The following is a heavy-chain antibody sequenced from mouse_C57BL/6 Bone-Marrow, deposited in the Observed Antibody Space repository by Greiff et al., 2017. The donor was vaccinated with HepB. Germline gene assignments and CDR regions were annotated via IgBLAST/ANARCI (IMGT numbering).Heavy chain of an antibody. CDR1: GYTFTDHT. CDR3: ARPDYYGSSYRWFAY. CDR2: IYPRDGST. V-gene: IGHV1-78*01. D-gene: IGHD1-1*01. J-gene: IGHJ3*01. Sequence: QVQLKESDAELVKPGASVKISCKVCGYTFTDHTIHWMKQRPEQGLEWIGYIYPRDGSTKYNEKFKGKATLTADKSSSTAYMQLNSLTSEDSAVYFCARPDYYGSSYRWFAYWGQGTLVTVSA.